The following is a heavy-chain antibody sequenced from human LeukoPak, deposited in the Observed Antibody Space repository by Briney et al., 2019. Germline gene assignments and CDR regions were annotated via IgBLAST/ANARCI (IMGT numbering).Heavy chain of an antibody. J-gene: IGHJ4*02. Sequence: GGSLRLSCAASGFTVSSNYMSWVRQAPGKGLEWVSVIYSGGSTYYADSVKGRFTISRDNSKNTLYLQMNSLRAEDTAVYYCARDPQPEYSGSYYGVNYFDYWGQGTLVTVSS. D-gene: IGHD1-26*01. V-gene: IGHV3-53*01. CDR3: ARDPQPEYSGSYYGVNYFDY. CDR1: GFTVSSNY. CDR2: IYSGGST.